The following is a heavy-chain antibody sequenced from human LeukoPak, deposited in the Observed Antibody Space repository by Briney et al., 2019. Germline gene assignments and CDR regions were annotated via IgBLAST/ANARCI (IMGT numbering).Heavy chain of an antibody. CDR2: ISSSGSTI. J-gene: IGHJ4*02. CDR1: GFTFSDSY. Sequence: GGSLRLSCAASGFTFSDSYMSWIRQAPGKGLEWFSYISSSGSTIYYADSVKGRFTISRDNAKNSLYLQMNSLRAEDTAVYYCATTNRYCSSTSCYLDYWGQGTLVTVSS. D-gene: IGHD2-2*01. V-gene: IGHV3-11*04. CDR3: ATTNRYCSSTSCYLDY.